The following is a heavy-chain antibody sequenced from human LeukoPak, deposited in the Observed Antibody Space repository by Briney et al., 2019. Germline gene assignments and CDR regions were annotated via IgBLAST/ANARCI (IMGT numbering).Heavy chain of an antibody. CDR2: INPNSGGT. Sequence: GASVKVPCKASGYTFTGYYMHWVRQAPGQGLEWMGWINPNSGGTNYAQKFQGRVTMTRDTPISTAYMELSRLRSDDTAVYYCAREIFYGSGSYYKGDYWGQGTLVTVSS. CDR1: GYTFTGYY. CDR3: AREIFYGSGSYYKGDY. V-gene: IGHV1-2*02. D-gene: IGHD3-10*01. J-gene: IGHJ4*02.